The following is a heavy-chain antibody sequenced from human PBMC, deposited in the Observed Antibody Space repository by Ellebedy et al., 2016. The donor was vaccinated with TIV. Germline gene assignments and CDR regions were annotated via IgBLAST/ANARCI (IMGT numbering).Heavy chain of an antibody. D-gene: IGHD6-19*01. V-gene: IGHV3-23*01. CDR2: ITTSGGGT. CDR3: AKDVASATYLFDY. Sequence: PGGSLRLSCAASGFTFSSYAMSWVRQAPGKGLERVSTITTSGGGTYYADSVKGRFTISRDNSKNTLYLQMNSLRAEDTAAYYCAKDVASATYLFDYWGQGTLVTVSS. CDR1: GFTFSSYA. J-gene: IGHJ4*02.